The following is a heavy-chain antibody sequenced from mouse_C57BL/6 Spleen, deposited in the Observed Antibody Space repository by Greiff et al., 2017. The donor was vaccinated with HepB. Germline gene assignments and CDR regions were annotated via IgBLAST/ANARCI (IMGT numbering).Heavy chain of an antibody. J-gene: IGHJ3*01. CDR2: FYPGSGSI. CDR3: ARHEDWAWCAY. CDR1: GYTFTEYT. Sequence: VQLQQSGAELVKPGASVKLSCKASGYTFTEYTIHWVKQRSGQGLEWIGWFYPGSGSIKYNEKFKDKATLTADKSSSPVYLELSRWTSEDSAVYVWARHEDWAWCAYWGQGTLVTVSA. V-gene: IGHV1-62-2*01. D-gene: IGHD4-1*01.